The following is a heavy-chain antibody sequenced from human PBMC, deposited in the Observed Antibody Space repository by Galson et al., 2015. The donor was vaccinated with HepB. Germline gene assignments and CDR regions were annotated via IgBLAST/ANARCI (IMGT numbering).Heavy chain of an antibody. D-gene: IGHD5-12*01. V-gene: IGHV1-69*10. CDR1: GGTFSSYT. Sequence: SVKVSCKASGGTFSSYTISWVRQAPGQGLEWMGGVIPIFGITNYAQKFQGRVTIIADKSTSTAYMELSSLRSEDTAVYYCARGNIVATSYYYYGLDGWGRATTVTVSS. CDR2: VIPIFGIT. CDR3: ARGNIVATSYYYYGLDG. J-gene: IGHJ6*02.